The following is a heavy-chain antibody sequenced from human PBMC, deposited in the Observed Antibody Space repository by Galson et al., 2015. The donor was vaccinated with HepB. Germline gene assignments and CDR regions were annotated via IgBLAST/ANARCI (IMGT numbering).Heavy chain of an antibody. V-gene: IGHV4-30-4*01. D-gene: IGHD2-2*01. CDR1: GGSISSGDYY. CDR3: ARGSLRLYQLRGESYGAFDI. Sequence: TLSLTCTVSGGSISSGDYYWSWTRQPPGKGLEWIGYIYYSGSTYYNPSLKSRVTISVDTSKNQFSLKLSSVTAADTAVYYCARGSLRLYQLRGESYGAFDIWGQGTMVTVSS. J-gene: IGHJ3*02. CDR2: IYYSGST.